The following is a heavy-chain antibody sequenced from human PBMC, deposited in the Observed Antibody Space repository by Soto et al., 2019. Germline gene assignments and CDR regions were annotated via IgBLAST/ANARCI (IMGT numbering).Heavy chain of an antibody. J-gene: IGHJ4*02. CDR2: IVPIFGTA. Sequence: SVKVSCKASGGTFSSYAISWVRQAPGQGLEWMGGIVPIFGTANYAQKFQGRVTITADESTSTAYMELSSLRSEDTAVYYCARVGGDIVVVPASITMVRGVMPYYFDYWGQGTLVTVSS. CDR3: ARVGGDIVVVPASITMVRGVMPYYFDY. D-gene: IGHD2-2*01. V-gene: IGHV1-69*13. CDR1: GGTFSSYA.